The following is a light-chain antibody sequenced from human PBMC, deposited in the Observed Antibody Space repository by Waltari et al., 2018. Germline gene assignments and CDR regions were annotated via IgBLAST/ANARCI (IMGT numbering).Light chain of an antibody. J-gene: IGLJ2*01. V-gene: IGLV2-14*03. Sequence: QSALTQPASVSGSPGQSITISCTGTSSDVVGYNYVSWYQQHPGKAPKLMIYDVINRPSGVSNRFSGYKSGNTASLTISGLQAEDEADYYCSSYTSSSTLVVFGGGTKLTVL. CDR1: SSDVVGYNY. CDR3: SSYTSSSTLVV. CDR2: DVI.